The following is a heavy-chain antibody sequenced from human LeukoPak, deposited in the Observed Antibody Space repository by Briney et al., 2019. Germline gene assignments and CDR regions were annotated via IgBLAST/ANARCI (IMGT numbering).Heavy chain of an antibody. D-gene: IGHD1-26*01. Sequence: SGPTLVKPTETLTLTCTLSGFSLSTSRVGVGWMRQSPGKALEWLTLIYWDDDTRYRPSLRGRLAVTKDASKNQVLLTMTNVDPADTGTYYCAHRSGMGAHRFDVWGQGILVTVSS. J-gene: IGHJ4*02. CDR3: AHRSGMGAHRFDV. CDR2: IYWDDDT. CDR1: GFSLSTSRVG. V-gene: IGHV2-5*02.